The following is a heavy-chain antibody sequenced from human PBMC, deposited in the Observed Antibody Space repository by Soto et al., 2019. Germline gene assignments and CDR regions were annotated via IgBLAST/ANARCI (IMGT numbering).Heavy chain of an antibody. CDR2: INHSGST. CDR3: ARDTPLASYQLLYQYYFAY. Sequence: LATLSLTCAVCVWCFSGSYWSWILPPPGKGLEWIGEINHSGSTNYNPSLKSRVTISVDTSKNQFSLKLSSVTAADTAVYYCARDTPLASYQLLYQYYFAYWGQGTLVTVS. CDR1: VWCFSGSY. J-gene: IGHJ4*02. V-gene: IGHV4-34*01. D-gene: IGHD2-2*02.